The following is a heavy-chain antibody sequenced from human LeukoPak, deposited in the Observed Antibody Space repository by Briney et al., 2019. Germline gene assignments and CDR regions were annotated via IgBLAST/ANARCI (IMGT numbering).Heavy chain of an antibody. J-gene: IGHJ5*02. D-gene: IGHD3-22*01. V-gene: IGHV4-4*07. CDR1: GGSISSYY. Sequence: SETLSLTCTVSGGSISSYYWSWIRQPAGKGLEWIGRIHTSGSTNYNPSLKSRVTMSVDTSKNQFSLKLTSVTAADTGVYYCARATGRYESSWFDPWGQGTLVTVSS. CDR3: ARATGRYESSWFDP. CDR2: IHTSGST.